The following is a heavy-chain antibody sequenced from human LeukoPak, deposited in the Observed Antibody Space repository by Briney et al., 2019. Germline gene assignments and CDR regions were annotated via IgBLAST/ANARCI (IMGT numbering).Heavy chain of an antibody. Sequence: SETLSLTCTVSGGSISSYYWSWIRQPPGKGLEWIGYIYYSGSTNYNPSLKSRVTISVDTSKNQFSLKLSSVTAADTAVYYCARNTAKEYYYMDVWGKGTTVTVSS. J-gene: IGHJ6*03. CDR1: GGSISSYY. D-gene: IGHD5-18*01. CDR2: IYYSGST. CDR3: ARNTAKEYYYMDV. V-gene: IGHV4-59*01.